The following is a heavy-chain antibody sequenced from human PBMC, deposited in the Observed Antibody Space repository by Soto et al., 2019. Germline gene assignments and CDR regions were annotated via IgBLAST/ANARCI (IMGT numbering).Heavy chain of an antibody. V-gene: IGHV3-11*01. CDR2: ISSSRSTV. D-gene: IGHD6-13*01. CDR1: GFTFNDNY. J-gene: IGHJ3*02. CDR3: TRGTASARTAAGSTFDM. Sequence: QVQLVESGGGVVKPGGALRLACAASGFTFNDNYMSWIRQAPGKGLEWVSYISSSRSTVYYADPVKGRFTISRANAKTSLYRQMNSLRAHDPAVYYCTRGTASARTAAGSTFDMWGQGKMVTFSS.